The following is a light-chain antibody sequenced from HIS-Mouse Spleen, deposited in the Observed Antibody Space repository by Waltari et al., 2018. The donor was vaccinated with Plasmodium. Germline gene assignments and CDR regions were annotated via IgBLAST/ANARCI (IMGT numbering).Light chain of an antibody. Sequence: IVLTQSPATLSLSPGDRATPSCRASQSLSSYLAWYQQKPGQAPRLLIYDASNRATGIPARFSGSGSGTDFTLTISSLEPEDFAVYYCQQRSNWPPLTFGGGTKVEIK. CDR2: DAS. CDR3: QQRSNWPPLT. CDR1: QSLSSY. J-gene: IGKJ4*01. V-gene: IGKV3-11*01.